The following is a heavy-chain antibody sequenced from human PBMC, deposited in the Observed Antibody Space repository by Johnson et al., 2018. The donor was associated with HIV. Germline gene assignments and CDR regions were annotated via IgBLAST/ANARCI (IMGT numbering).Heavy chain of an antibody. CDR1: GFTFSYYG. J-gene: IGHJ3*02. CDR2: IWYDGSNN. Sequence: QVQLVESGGGVVQPGKSLRLSCAASGFTFSYYGMHWVRQAPGKGLEWVAVIWYDGSNNYYADSVKGRFTISRDNAKNSLYLQMNSLRGEDTALYFCARDGRGEQLVDQGDAFDIWGQGTMVTVSS. D-gene: IGHD6-6*01. CDR3: ARDGRGEQLVDQGDAFDI. V-gene: IGHV3-33*01.